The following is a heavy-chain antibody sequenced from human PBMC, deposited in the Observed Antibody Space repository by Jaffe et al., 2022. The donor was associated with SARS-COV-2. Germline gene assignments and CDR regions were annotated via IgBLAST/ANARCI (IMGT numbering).Heavy chain of an antibody. D-gene: IGHD2-15*01. V-gene: IGHV3-21*01. CDR1: GFTFSSYS. CDR2: ISSSSSYI. CDR3: ARDQSNPRIVVVVAAKAGLYGMDV. J-gene: IGHJ6*02. Sequence: EVQLVESGGGLVKPGGSLRLSCAASGFTFSSYSMNWVRQAPGKGLEWVSSISSSSSYIYYADSVKGRFTISRDNAKNSLYLQMNSLRAEDTAVYYCARDQSNPRIVVVVAAKAGLYGMDVWGQGTTVTVSS.